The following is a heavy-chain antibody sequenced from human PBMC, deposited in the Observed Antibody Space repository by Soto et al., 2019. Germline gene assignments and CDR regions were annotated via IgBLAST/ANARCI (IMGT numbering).Heavy chain of an antibody. V-gene: IGHV3-23*01. J-gene: IGHJ5*02. CDR2: ISGSGGST. Sequence: PGGSLRLSCAASGFTFSSYAMSWVRQAPGKGLEWVSAISGSGGSTYYADSVKGRFTISRDNSKNTLYLQMNSLRAEDTAVYYCAKDPGSSRNRKMYYDFWSGYYPFDPWGQGTLVTVSS. CDR1: GFTFSSYA. CDR3: AKDPGSSRNRKMYYDFWSGYYPFDP. D-gene: IGHD3-3*01.